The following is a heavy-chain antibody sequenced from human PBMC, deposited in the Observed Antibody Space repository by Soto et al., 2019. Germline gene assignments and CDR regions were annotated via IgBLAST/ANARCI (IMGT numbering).Heavy chain of an antibody. Sequence: EVQLVESGGGLVQPGGSLKLSCAASGFTFSGSAMHWVRQASGKGLEWVGRIRSKANSYATAYAASVKGRFTISRDDSKNTAYLQTNSLKTEDTAVYYCTRVHYDILTGYVDYWGQGTLVTVSS. D-gene: IGHD3-9*01. J-gene: IGHJ4*02. V-gene: IGHV3-73*01. CDR1: GFTFSGSA. CDR2: IRSKANSYAT. CDR3: TRVHYDILTGYVDY.